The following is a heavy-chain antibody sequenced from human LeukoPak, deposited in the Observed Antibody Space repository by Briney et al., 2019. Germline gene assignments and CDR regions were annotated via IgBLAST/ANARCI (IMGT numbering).Heavy chain of an antibody. J-gene: IGHJ4*02. CDR1: GYNFATYW. Sequence: ESPKISCKGSGYNFATYWIGWVRQMPGKGLEWMGIIYPGDSDTTYSPSFQGQVTISADKSIATAYLQWSLKASDTAMYYCARRHSSSWSFDYWGQGTLVTVSS. D-gene: IGHD6-13*01. CDR2: IYPGDSDT. V-gene: IGHV5-51*01. CDR3: ARRHSSSWSFDY.